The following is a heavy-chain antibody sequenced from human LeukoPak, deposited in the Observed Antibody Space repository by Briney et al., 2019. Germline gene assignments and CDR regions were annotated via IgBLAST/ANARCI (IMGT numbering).Heavy chain of an antibody. J-gene: IGHJ3*02. Sequence: LGASVKVSCKASGYTFTGYYMHWVRQAPGQGLEWMGWINPNSGGTNYAQKFQGRVTMTRDTSISTAYMELSRLRSDDTAVYYCARGGIVLMVYAIPGDNDAFDIWGQGTMVTVSS. V-gene: IGHV1-2*03. CDR1: GYTFTGYY. D-gene: IGHD2-8*01. CDR2: INPNSGGT. CDR3: ARGGIVLMVYAIPGDNDAFDI.